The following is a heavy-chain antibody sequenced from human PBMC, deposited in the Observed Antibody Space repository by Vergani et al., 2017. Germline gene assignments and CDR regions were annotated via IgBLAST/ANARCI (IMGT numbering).Heavy chain of an antibody. J-gene: IGHJ4*02. D-gene: IGHD2-15*01. V-gene: IGHV1-45*02. CDR1: GYTFTYRY. Sequence: QMQLVQSGAEVKKTGSSVKVSCKASGYTFTYRYLHWVRQAPGQALEWMGWITPFNGNTNYAQKLQGRVTMTTDTSTSTAYMALRSLRSDDTAVYYCASARDSADVYWGQGTLVTVSS. CDR2: ITPFNGNT. CDR3: ASARDSADVY.